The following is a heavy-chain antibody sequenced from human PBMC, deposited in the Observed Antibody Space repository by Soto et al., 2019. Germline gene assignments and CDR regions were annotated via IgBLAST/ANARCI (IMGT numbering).Heavy chain of an antibody. J-gene: IGHJ4*02. Sequence: VQLVESGGGVVQPGRSLRLSCAASGFAFSSYAMHWVRQAPGKGLEWVAVISYDGSNKYYADSVKGRFTISRDNSKNTLYLQMNSLRAEDTAVYYCARDASLRFLEWVLDYWGQGTLVTVSS. V-gene: IGHV3-30-3*01. CDR1: GFAFSSYA. D-gene: IGHD3-3*01. CDR2: ISYDGSNK. CDR3: ARDASLRFLEWVLDY.